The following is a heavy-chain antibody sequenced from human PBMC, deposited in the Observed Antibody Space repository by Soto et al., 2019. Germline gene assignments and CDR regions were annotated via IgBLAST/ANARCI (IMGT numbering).Heavy chain of an antibody. Sequence: QVQLVESGGGVVQPGRSLRLSCAASGFTFSSYGMHWVRQAPGKGLEWVAVISYDGSNKYYADSVKGRFTISRDNSKNTLYLQMNSLRAEDTAVYYCAKDHYDFWSGYYSTLYFDYWSQGTLVTVSS. J-gene: IGHJ4*02. D-gene: IGHD3-3*01. CDR3: AKDHYDFWSGYYSTLYFDY. CDR1: GFTFSSYG. CDR2: ISYDGSNK. V-gene: IGHV3-30*18.